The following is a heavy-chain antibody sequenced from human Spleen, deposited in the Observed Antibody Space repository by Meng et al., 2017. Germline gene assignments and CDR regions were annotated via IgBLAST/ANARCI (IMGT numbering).Heavy chain of an antibody. D-gene: IGHD2-15*01. CDR3: TILSHCTGGTCYPYDY. CDR1: GYTFTSYG. J-gene: IGHJ4*02. CDR2: ISAYNGNT. V-gene: IGHV1-18*01. Sequence: QVQLVQSGAEGKKPGASVKVPCKTSGYTFTSYGISWVRQAPGQGLEWMGWISAYNGNTNYAQKFQGRVTMTTDTSTSTAYMELRSLRSDDTAVYYCTILSHCTGGTCYPYDYWGQGTLVTVSS.